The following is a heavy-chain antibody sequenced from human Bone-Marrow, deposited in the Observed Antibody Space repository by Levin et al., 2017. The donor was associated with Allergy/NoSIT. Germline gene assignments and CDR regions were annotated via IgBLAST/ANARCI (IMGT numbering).Heavy chain of an antibody. CDR2: IYYSGST. Sequence: TTSETLSLTCTVSGGSISSYYWSWIRQPPGKGLEWIGYIYYSGSTNYNPSLKSRVTISVDTSKNQFSLKLSSVTAADTAVYYCARGEYYGGHLSRYYFDYWGQGTLVTVSS. CDR3: ARGEYYGGHLSRYYFDY. D-gene: IGHD3-3*01. V-gene: IGHV4-59*01. CDR1: GGSISSYY. J-gene: IGHJ4*02.